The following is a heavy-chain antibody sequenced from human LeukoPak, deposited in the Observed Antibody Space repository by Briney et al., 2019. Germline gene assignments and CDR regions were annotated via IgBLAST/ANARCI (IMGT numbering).Heavy chain of an antibody. CDR3: ARGRDIVVVPAARFDP. CDR1: GYTFTGYN. V-gene: IGHV1-2*02. Sequence: GASVKVSCKASGYTFTGYNMHWVRQAPGQGLEWMGWINPSSGGTNYAQKFQGRVTMTRDTSISTAYMELSRLRSDDTAVYYCARGRDIVVVPAARFDPWGQGTLVTVSS. J-gene: IGHJ5*02. CDR2: INPSSGGT. D-gene: IGHD2-2*01.